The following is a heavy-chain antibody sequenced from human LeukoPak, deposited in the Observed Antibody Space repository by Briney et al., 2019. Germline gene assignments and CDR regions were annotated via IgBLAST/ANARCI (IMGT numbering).Heavy chain of an antibody. D-gene: IGHD1-26*01. V-gene: IGHV3-11*01. Sequence: PGGSLRLSCAASGFTFSDYYMSWIRQASGKGLEWVSYISSSGSTIYYADSVEGRFTISRDNAKNSLYLQMNSLRAEDTAVHYRPSESIVGATSRPYWGQGTLVTVSS. CDR2: ISSSGSTI. CDR1: GFTFSDYY. J-gene: IGHJ4*02. CDR3: PSESIVGATSRPY.